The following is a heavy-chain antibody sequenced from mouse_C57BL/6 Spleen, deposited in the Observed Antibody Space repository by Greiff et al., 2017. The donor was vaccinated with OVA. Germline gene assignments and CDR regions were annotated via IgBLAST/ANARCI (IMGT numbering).Heavy chain of an antibody. CDR3: TRDTTVVATEYFDY. J-gene: IGHJ2*01. V-gene: IGHV1-15*01. CDR1: GYTFTDYE. CDR2: IDPETGGT. Sequence: QVQLKESGAELVRPGASVTLSCKASGYTFTDYEMHWVKQTPVHGLEWIGAIDPETGGTAYNQKFKGKAILTADKSSSTAYMELRSLTSEDSAVYYCTRDTTVVATEYFDYWGQGTTLTVSS. D-gene: IGHD1-1*01.